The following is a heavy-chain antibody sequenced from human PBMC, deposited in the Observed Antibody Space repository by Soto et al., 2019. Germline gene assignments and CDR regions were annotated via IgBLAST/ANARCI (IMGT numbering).Heavy chain of an antibody. Sequence: RGESLKISCMTSGYKFSAYWIAWVRQRPGKGLEWMGIIYPGDFDTRYSPSFEGQVTISVDRSTNTAHLQWSSLKASDTAIYYCARRPQKAYDPIDYWGQGTLVTVSS. CDR1: GYKFSAYW. V-gene: IGHV5-51*01. D-gene: IGHD1-1*01. J-gene: IGHJ4*02. CDR2: IYPGDFDT. CDR3: ARRPQKAYDPIDY.